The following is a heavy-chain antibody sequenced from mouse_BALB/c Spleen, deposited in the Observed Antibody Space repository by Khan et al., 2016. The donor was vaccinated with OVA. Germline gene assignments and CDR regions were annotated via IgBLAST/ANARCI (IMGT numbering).Heavy chain of an antibody. V-gene: IGHV8-12*01. J-gene: IGHJ3*01. CDR2: IYWDDDK. CDR1: GFSLSSSGMG. Sequence: QVTLKESGPGILQPSQTLSLTCSFSGFSLSSSGMGVSWIRQPSGKGLEWLAHIYWDDDKRYNPSLKSRLTISKDTSSKQVFLKITDVDTADTATYCCTRRKELVPWIAYWGQGTLVTVSA. CDR3: TRRKELVPWIAY. D-gene: IGHD1-1*01.